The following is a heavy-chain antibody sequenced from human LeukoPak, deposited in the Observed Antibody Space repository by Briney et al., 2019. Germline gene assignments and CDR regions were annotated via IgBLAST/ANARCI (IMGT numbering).Heavy chain of an antibody. CDR3: ARDPLLAVAAHYYGMDV. D-gene: IGHD6-19*01. CDR1: GYTFTSYS. V-gene: IGHV1-18*01. Sequence: GASVKVSCKASGYTFTSYSISWVRQAPGQGLEWMGWISAYNGNTNYAQKLQGRVTMTTDTSTSTAYMELRSLRSDDTALYYCARDPLLAVAAHYYGMDVWGQGTTVTVSS. CDR2: ISAYNGNT. J-gene: IGHJ6*02.